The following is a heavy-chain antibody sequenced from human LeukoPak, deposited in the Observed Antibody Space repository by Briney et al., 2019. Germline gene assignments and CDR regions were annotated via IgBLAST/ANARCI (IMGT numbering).Heavy chain of an antibody. CDR1: GFSFSNYN. CDR2: ISSSSSYI. CDR3: AELGITMIGGV. V-gene: IGHV3-21*01. J-gene: IGHJ6*04. Sequence: PGGSLRLSCAPSGFSFSNYNMNWVRQAPGKGLEWVSSISSSSSYIHYADSVKGRFTISRDNAKNSLYLQMNSLRAEDTAVYYCAELGITMIGGVWGKGTTVTISS. D-gene: IGHD3-10*02.